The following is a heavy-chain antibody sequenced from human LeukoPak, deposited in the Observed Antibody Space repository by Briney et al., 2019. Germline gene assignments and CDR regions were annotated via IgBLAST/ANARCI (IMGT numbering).Heavy chain of an antibody. Sequence: SETLSLTCTVSGGSISRYYWSWIRQPPGTGLEWIGYIYYSGSTNYNPSLKSRVTISVDTSKNQFSLKLSSATAADTAVYYCASGGIYDILTGYYLSFDYWGQGTLVTVSS. CDR3: ASGGIYDILTGYYLSFDY. CDR2: IYYSGST. CDR1: GGSISRYY. V-gene: IGHV4-59*01. J-gene: IGHJ4*02. D-gene: IGHD3-9*01.